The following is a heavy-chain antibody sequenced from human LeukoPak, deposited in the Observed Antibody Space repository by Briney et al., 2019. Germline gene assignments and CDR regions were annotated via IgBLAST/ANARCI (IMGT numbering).Heavy chain of an antibody. D-gene: IGHD3-22*01. V-gene: IGHV3-48*03. CDR1: GFTFTNYE. Sequence: GGSLRLSCAASGFTFTNYEMTWVRQAPGKGLEWVSYISSSGTTISYADSVKGRFTISRDNAKNSLYLQMNSLRAEDTAVYYCARDNYDSSTPYYFDYWGQGTLVTVSS. J-gene: IGHJ4*02. CDR2: ISSSGTTI. CDR3: ARDNYDSSTPYYFDY.